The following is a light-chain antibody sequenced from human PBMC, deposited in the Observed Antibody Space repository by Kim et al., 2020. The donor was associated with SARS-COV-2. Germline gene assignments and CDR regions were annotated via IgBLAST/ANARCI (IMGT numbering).Light chain of an antibody. CDR3: QAWDSSTVV. V-gene: IGLV3-1*01. CDR1: KLGEKY. J-gene: IGLJ2*01. CDR2: QDS. Sequence: SYELTQPPSVSVSPGQTASITCSGDKLGEKYACWYQQKPGQSPVLVIYQDSKRPSGIPERFSGSNSGNTATLTISGPQAMVEADYCCQAWDSSTVVLGGG.